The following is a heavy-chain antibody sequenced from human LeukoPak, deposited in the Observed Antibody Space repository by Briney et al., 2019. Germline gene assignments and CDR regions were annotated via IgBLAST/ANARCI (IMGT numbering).Heavy chain of an antibody. CDR2: IYSGGST. Sequence: GGSLRLSCAASGYTVSNNYMSWVRQAPGKGLVWVSSIYSGGSTYYTDSVKGRFTISRDNSKNTLYLQMNSLRAEDTAVYYCARDLAGYNSFDYWGQGTLVTVSS. CDR3: ARDLAGYNSFDY. D-gene: IGHD5-24*01. J-gene: IGHJ4*02. V-gene: IGHV3-66*01. CDR1: GYTVSNNY.